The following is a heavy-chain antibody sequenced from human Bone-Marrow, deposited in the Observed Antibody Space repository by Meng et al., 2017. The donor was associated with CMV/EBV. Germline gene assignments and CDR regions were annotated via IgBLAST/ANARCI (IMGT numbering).Heavy chain of an antibody. D-gene: IGHD3-3*01. CDR3: ASLDFWSGYYNEDYDMDV. Sequence: GSLRLSCTVSGASFSSNTYFFWAWFRQPPGKGLQWIGSIEFNTNTFYNPSLKSRLTISVDTSKNQFSLKLSSVTAADTAVYYCASLDFWSGYYNEDYDMDVWGQGTTVTVSS. V-gene: IGHV4-39*01. CDR2: IEFNTNT. J-gene: IGHJ6*02. CDR1: GASFSSNTYF.